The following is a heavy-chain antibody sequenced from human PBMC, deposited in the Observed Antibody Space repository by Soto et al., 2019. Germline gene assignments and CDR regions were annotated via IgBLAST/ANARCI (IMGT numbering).Heavy chain of an antibody. CDR2: VNSDGSNT. Sequence: RRLSCAASGFSFSNTWMHWVRQAPGKGLVWVSHVNSDGSNTNYADFVKGRFTVSRDNARNTVYLQMNSLRADDTAVYYCAKDWSYGLDVWGQGTTVTVSS. V-gene: IGHV3-74*01. D-gene: IGHD3-9*01. J-gene: IGHJ6*02. CDR3: AKDWSYGLDV. CDR1: GFSFSNTW.